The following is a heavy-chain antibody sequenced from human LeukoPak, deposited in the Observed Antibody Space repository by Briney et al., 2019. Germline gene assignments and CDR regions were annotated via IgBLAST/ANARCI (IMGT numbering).Heavy chain of an antibody. CDR3: AKETPTIFGMVYFDY. CDR2: IGISSGDT. Sequence: GGSLRLSCAASEFVLSDYYMSWIRQAPGKGLEWISYIGISSGDTKYADSVKGRFTISRDKARNTLYLQMNSLRAEDTAVYYCAKETPTIFGMVYFDYWGQGTLVAVSS. V-gene: IGHV3-11*05. D-gene: IGHD3-3*01. CDR1: EFVLSDYY. J-gene: IGHJ4*02.